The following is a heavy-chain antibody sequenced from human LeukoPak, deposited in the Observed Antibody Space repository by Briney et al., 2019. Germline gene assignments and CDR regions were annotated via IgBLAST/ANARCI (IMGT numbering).Heavy chain of an antibody. Sequence: SETLSLTCAVYGGSFSGYYWSRIRQPPGKGLEWIGEINHSGSTNYNPSLKSRVTISVDTSKNQLSLKLSSVTAADTAVYYCARGYFDWLPDYWGQGTLVTVSS. J-gene: IGHJ4*02. V-gene: IGHV4-34*01. CDR3: ARGYFDWLPDY. CDR1: GGSFSGYY. CDR2: INHSGST. D-gene: IGHD3-9*01.